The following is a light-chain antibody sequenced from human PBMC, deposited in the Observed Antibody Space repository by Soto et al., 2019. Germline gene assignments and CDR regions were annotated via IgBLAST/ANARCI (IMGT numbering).Light chain of an antibody. CDR3: AAWDDSLSGPV. CDR1: SSNIGSNS. V-gene: IGLV1-47*01. J-gene: IGLJ3*02. Sequence: QAVVTQPPSASGTPGQRVTISCSGSSSNIGSNSVYWYQQLPGTAPKLLIYRNNQRPSGVPDLFSGSKSGTSASLAISGLRSEDEADYYCAAWDDSLSGPVFGGGTKVTVL. CDR2: RNN.